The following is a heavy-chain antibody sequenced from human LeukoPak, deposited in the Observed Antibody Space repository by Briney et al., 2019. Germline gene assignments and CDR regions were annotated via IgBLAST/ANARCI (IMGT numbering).Heavy chain of an antibody. D-gene: IGHD3-10*01. CDR1: GFTVSSNY. J-gene: IGHJ4*02. CDR3: ARGTVTMVDY. CDR2: IYSGGST. Sequence: GSLRLSCAASGFTVSSNYMSWVRQAPGRGLEWVSVIYSGGSTYYADSVKGRFTISRDNSKNTLFLQMNSLRAGDTAVYYCARGTVTMVDYWGQGTLVTVSS. V-gene: IGHV3-66*01.